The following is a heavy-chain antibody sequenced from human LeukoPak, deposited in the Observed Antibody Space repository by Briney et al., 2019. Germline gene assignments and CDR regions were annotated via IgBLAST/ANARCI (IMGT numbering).Heavy chain of an antibody. Sequence: GGSLRLSCAASGFTFASYWMHWVREAPGKGLVWVSRIRNDGGAPNYADSVRGRFTIYRDNAKNTVYLQMTSLRAEDTAVYYCGRGWIEGGTSDVFLGPWGQGTLVTVSS. V-gene: IGHV3-74*01. CDR1: GFTFASYW. CDR2: IRNDGGAP. J-gene: IGHJ5*02. CDR3: GRGWIEGGTSDVFLGP. D-gene: IGHD1-26*01.